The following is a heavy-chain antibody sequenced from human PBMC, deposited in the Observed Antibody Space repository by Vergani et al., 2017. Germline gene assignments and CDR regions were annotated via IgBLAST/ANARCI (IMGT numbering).Heavy chain of an antibody. J-gene: IGHJ6*02. CDR2: INHSGST. D-gene: IGHD3-10*01. V-gene: IGHV4-34*01. CDR3: ARFVAVRGVNQYYYYGMDV. Sequence: QVQLQQWGAGLLKPSETLSPTCAVYGGSFSGYYWSWIRQPPGKGLEWIGEINHSGSTNYNPSLKSRVTISVDTSKNQFSLKLSSVTAADTAVYYCARFVAVRGVNQYYYYGMDVWGQGTTVTVSS. CDR1: GGSFSGYY.